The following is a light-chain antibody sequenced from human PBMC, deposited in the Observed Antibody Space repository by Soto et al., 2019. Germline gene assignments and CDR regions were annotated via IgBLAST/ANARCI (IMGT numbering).Light chain of an antibody. J-gene: IGKJ1*01. V-gene: IGKV1-5*01. CDR3: QQYNSYSLWT. CDR1: QSISSW. CDR2: DAS. Sequence: IQLTQSPSSLSASVGDRVTITCRASQSISSWLAWYQQKAGKAPKLLIFDASTLESGVPSRFSGSGSGTEFTLTISSLQPDDFATYYCQQYNSYSLWTFGQGTKVDIK.